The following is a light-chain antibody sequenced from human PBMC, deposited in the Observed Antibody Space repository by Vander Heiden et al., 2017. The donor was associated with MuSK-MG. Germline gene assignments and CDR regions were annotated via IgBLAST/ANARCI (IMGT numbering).Light chain of an antibody. J-gene: IGLJ2*01. Sequence: QTVLTQQSALTVSPGGTVTLTCASSTGPVTTGHYPNWFQQRPGQTPRALIYSTNKKRSWTPARFSGSLLAGKAALTLSGVQPEDEADCYCQLYYNGAQFFGGGTKLTVL. CDR2: STN. CDR1: TGPVTTGHY. CDR3: QLYYNGAQF. V-gene: IGLV7-43*01.